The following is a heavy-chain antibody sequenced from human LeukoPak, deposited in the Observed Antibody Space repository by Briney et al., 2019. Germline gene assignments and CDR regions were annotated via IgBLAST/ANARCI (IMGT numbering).Heavy chain of an antibody. Sequence: GGSLRLSCAASGFTFSSYSMNWVRQAPGKGLEWVSSISSSSSYIYYADSVKGRFTISRDNAKNSLYLQMNSLRAEDTAVYYCARDDYGDYIGAFDIWGKGTMVTVSS. J-gene: IGHJ3*02. CDR3: ARDDYGDYIGAFDI. V-gene: IGHV3-21*01. CDR1: GFTFSSYS. CDR2: ISSSSSYI. D-gene: IGHD4-17*01.